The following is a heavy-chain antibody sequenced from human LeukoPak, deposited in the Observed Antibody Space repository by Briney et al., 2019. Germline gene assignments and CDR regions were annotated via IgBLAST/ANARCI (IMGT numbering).Heavy chain of an antibody. Sequence: SETLSLTCTVSGGSISSYYWSWIRQPAGKGLEWIGRIYTSGSTNYNPSLKSRVTMSVDTSKNQFSLKLSSATAADTAVYYCARDAGHYSSSWYGLDYWGQGTLVTVSS. CDR3: ARDAGHYSSSWYGLDY. J-gene: IGHJ4*02. CDR2: IYTSGST. CDR1: GGSISSYY. V-gene: IGHV4-4*07. D-gene: IGHD6-13*01.